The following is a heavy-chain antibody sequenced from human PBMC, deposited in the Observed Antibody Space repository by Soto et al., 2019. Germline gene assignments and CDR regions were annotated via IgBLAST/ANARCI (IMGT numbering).Heavy chain of an antibody. CDR1: GGTFSSYA. CDR2: IIPIFGTA. CDR3: ARPLGGYCSGGSCYPTHYYYGMDV. Sequence: SVKVSCKASGGTFSSYAISWVRQAPGQGLEWMGGIIPIFGTANYAQKFQGRVTITADESTSAAYMELSSLRSEDTAVYYCARPLGGYCSGGSCYPTHYYYGMDVWGQGTTVTVSS. D-gene: IGHD2-15*01. J-gene: IGHJ6*02. V-gene: IGHV1-69*13.